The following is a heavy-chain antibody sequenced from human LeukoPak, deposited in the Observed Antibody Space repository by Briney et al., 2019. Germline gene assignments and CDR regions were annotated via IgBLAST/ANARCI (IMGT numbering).Heavy chain of an antibody. CDR2: IYPGDSDT. Sequence: GESLKISCKGSGYSFTSYWIGWVRQMPGKGLEWMGIIYPGDSDTRYSPSFQGQVTISADKSISTAYLQWSSLKASDTAMYYCARTLYDYVWGRYRPFDYWGQGTLVTVSS. D-gene: IGHD3-16*02. V-gene: IGHV5-51*01. J-gene: IGHJ4*02. CDR1: GYSFTSYW. CDR3: ARTLYDYVWGRYRPFDY.